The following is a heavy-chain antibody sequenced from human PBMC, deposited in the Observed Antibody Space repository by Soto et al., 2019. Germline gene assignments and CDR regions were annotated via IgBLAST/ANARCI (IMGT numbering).Heavy chain of an antibody. CDR3: AKDLLRGGSMGNGAFDI. V-gene: IGHV3-43D*03. CDR1: GFTFDDYA. CDR2: ISWDGGST. D-gene: IGHD2-8*01. Sequence: GGSLRLSCAASGFTFDDYAMHWVRQAPGKGLEWVSLISWDGGSTYYADSVKGRFTISRYNSNNSLYLQMNSLRAEDTALYYCAKDLLRGGSMGNGAFDIWGQGTMVTVSS. J-gene: IGHJ3*02.